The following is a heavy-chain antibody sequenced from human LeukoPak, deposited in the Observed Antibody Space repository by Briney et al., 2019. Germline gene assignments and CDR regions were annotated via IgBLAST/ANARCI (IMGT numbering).Heavy chain of an antibody. CDR2: INTNTGNP. D-gene: IGHD3-10*01. Sequence: ASVKVSCKASGYTFTSYAMNWVRQAPGQGLEWMGWINTNTGNPTYAQGFTGRFVFSLDTSVSTAYLQISSLKAEDTAVYYCARDQVGGSGSYYYYYYGMDVWGQGTTVTVSS. CDR1: GYTFTSYA. CDR3: ARDQVGGSGSYYYYYYGMDV. J-gene: IGHJ6*02. V-gene: IGHV7-4-1*02.